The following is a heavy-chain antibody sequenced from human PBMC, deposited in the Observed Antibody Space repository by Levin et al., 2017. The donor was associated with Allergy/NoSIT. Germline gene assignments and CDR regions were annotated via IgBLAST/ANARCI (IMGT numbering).Heavy chain of an antibody. D-gene: IGHD2-15*01. CDR2: ISGSGGST. CDR1: GFTFSNFD. CDR3: AKVYPVYCSGGRGYFDY. Sequence: GESLKISCAASGFTFSNFDMTWVRQAPGKGLEWVSVISGSGGSTYYADSVKGRFTISRDNSKNTLYQQMNSLRAEDTAVYYCAKVYPVYCSGGRGYFDYWGQGTLVTVSS. V-gene: IGHV3-23*01. J-gene: IGHJ4*02.